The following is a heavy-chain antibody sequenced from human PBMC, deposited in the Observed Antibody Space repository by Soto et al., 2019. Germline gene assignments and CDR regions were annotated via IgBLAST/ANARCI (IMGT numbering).Heavy chain of an antibody. CDR2: INAGNGNT. V-gene: IGHV1-3*01. CDR1: GYTFTSYA. D-gene: IGHD6-19*01. J-gene: IGHJ4*02. CDR3: ARDVVYSSPSLLCEY. Sequence: ASVKVSCKASGYTFTSYAMHWVRQAPGQRLEWMGWINAGNGNTKYSQKFQGRVTITRDTSASTAYMELSSLRSEDTAVYYCARDVVYSSPSLLCEYWGQGTLVTRLL.